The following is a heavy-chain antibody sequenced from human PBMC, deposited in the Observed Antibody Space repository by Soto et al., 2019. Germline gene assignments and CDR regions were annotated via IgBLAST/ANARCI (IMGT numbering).Heavy chain of an antibody. J-gene: IGHJ1*01. D-gene: IGHD3-22*01. Sequence: GASVKVSCKASGYTFTSYYMHWVRQAPGQGLEWMGIINPSGGSTSYAQKFQGRVTMTRDTSTSTVYMELSSLRSEDTAVYYCARAEVGGYYYGGLQHWGQGTLVTVSS. CDR1: GYTFTSYY. CDR3: ARAEVGGYYYGGLQH. V-gene: IGHV1-46*03. CDR2: INPSGGST.